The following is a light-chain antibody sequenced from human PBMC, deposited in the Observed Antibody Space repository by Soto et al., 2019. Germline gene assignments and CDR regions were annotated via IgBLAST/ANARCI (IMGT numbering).Light chain of an antibody. CDR2: GAS. V-gene: IGKV3-20*01. CDR1: QTVTNNY. Sequence: EIVLTQSPGTLSLSPGERATLSCRASQTVTNNYLAWYQQKPGLAPRLLIFGASSRATGIPDRFGSSGSGTDFTLTISSLEPEDFAVYYCQQYGSSPLFTFGPGTKVDFK. CDR3: QQYGSSPLFT. J-gene: IGKJ3*01.